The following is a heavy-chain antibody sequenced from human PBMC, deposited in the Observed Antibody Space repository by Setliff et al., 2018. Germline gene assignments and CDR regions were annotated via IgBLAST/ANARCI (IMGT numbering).Heavy chain of an antibody. Sequence: ASETLSLTCSVSGGSINGYYWSWIRQPPGKGLEWIGYIYNSGSTNYNPSLKSRVTISVDTSKNQISLKLTSVTAADTAVYYCAGTPARGTTWLSPFDYWGQGIQVTVSS. CDR3: AGTPARGTTWLSPFDY. CDR2: IYNSGST. J-gene: IGHJ4*02. V-gene: IGHV4-59*01. D-gene: IGHD3-9*01. CDR1: GGSINGYY.